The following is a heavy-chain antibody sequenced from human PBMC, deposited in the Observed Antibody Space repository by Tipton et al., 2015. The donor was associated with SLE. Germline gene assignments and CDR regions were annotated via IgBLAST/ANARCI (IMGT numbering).Heavy chain of an antibody. V-gene: IGHV4-59*08. CDR3: VRQFGGSSGF. CDR1: GVSISSHF. J-gene: IGHJ4*02. D-gene: IGHD1-26*01. Sequence: TLSLTCSVSGVSISSHFWSWVRQPPGKGLEWIGSIFHSGTTNYSPSLKSRVTISVDTSNNSFSLTLTSVTAADTATYYCVRQFGGSSGFWGQGTRVTVSA. CDR2: IFHSGTT.